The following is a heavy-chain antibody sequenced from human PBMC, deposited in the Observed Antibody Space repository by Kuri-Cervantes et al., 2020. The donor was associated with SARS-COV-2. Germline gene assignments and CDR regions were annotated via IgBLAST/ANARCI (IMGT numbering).Heavy chain of an antibody. CDR3: ARDRYDFWSGLGYYYYGMDV. CDR2: INIDGSRI. D-gene: IGHD3-3*01. CDR1: GFTFSSYW. Sequence: GEFLKIFCASSGFTFSSYWMHWVRQAPGKGLVWVSRINIDGSRISYADSVKGRFTISQDNAKNTVYLQINSLRAEDTAVYYCARDRYDFWSGLGYYYYGMDVWGQGTTVTVSS. J-gene: IGHJ6*02. V-gene: IGHV3-74*01.